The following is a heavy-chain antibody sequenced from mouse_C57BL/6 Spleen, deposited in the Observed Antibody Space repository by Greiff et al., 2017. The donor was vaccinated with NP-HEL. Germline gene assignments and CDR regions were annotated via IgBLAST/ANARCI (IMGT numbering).Heavy chain of an antibody. D-gene: IGHD2-1*01. Sequence: VQVVESGAALVRPGASVTLSCKASGYTFTDSEMHWVKQTPVHGLAWIGAIDPATGGTAYNQQFKGKAILTADKSSSTAYMELRSLTSEDSAVYYCTRGGDYGMPWFAYWGQGTLVTVSA. CDR2: IDPATGGT. V-gene: IGHV1-15*01. CDR1: GYTFTDSE. CDR3: TRGGDYGMPWFAY. J-gene: IGHJ3*01.